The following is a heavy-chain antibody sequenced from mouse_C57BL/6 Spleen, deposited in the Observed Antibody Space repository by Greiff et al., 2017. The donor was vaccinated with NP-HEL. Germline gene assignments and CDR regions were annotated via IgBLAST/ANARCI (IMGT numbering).Heavy chain of an antibody. Sequence: QVQLQQPGTELVKPGASVKLSCKASGYTFTSYWMHWVKQRPGQGLEWIGNINPSNGGTNYNEKFKSKATLTVDKSSSTAYMQLSRLTSEDSAVDYCARGVTAVYWYVEGWGTAATVTVAS. J-gene: IGHJ1*03. CDR3: ARGVTAVYWYVEG. V-gene: IGHV1-53*01. D-gene: IGHD2-2*01. CDR2: INPSNGGT. CDR1: GYTFTSYW.